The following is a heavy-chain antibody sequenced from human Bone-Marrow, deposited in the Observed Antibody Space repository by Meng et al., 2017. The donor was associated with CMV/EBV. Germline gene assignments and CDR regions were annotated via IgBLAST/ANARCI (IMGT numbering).Heavy chain of an antibody. CDR3: ARINRYSGYDLGDD. Sequence: KVSCKGSGYSFANNWIGWVRQMPGKGLEWMGIIYPGDSDTTYSPFLQGQVTISADKSISTAYLQWSSLKASDTAMYYCARINRYSGYDLGDDWGQGTLVTVSS. V-gene: IGHV5-51*01. CDR2: IYPGDSDT. CDR1: GYSFANNW. J-gene: IGHJ4*02. D-gene: IGHD5-12*01.